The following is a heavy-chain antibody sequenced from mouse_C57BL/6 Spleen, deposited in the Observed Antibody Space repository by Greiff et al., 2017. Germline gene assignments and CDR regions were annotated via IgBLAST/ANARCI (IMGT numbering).Heavy chain of an antibody. D-gene: IGHD1-1*02. CDR1: GYTFTDYN. J-gene: IGHJ2*01. CDR2: INPNNGGT. Sequence: VQLQQSGPELVKPGASVKMSCRASGYTFTDYNMHWVKQSHGKSLEWIGYINPNNGGTSYNQKFKGKATLTVNKSSSTAYMELRSLTSEDSAVYYCSRYPKYGGSTYFDYWGQGTTLTVSS. CDR3: SRYPKYGGSTYFDY. V-gene: IGHV1-22*01.